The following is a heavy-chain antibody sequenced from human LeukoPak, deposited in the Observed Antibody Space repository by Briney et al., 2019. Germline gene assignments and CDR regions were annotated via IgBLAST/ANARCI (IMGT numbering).Heavy chain of an antibody. J-gene: IGHJ4*02. Sequence: SVKVTCKASGGTFSCYAINWVRQAPGQGLEWMGMIIPIRDIANYAQYFQGRVTITRDKSKSTGYMEVSSLRSEDTAVYYCVRDRSRCSGGSCYQPSDFWGQGSLVTVSS. D-gene: IGHD2-15*01. V-gene: IGHV1-69*04. CDR2: IIPIRDIA. CDR3: VRDRSRCSGGSCYQPSDF. CDR1: GGTFSCYA.